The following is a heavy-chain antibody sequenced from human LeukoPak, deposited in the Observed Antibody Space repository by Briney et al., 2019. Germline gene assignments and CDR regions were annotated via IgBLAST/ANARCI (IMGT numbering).Heavy chain of an antibody. CDR1: GFTFSSYW. Sequence: PGGSLRLSCAASGFTFSSYWMSWVRQAPGKGLEWVGFIRSKVYGETTEDAASVKGRFTISRDDSKSIAYLQMNSLKTEDTAVYYCTRTPWADNTGYYIDYWGQGTLVTVSS. CDR2: IRSKVYGETT. J-gene: IGHJ4*02. CDR3: TRTPWADNTGYYIDY. V-gene: IGHV3-49*04. D-gene: IGHD3-9*01.